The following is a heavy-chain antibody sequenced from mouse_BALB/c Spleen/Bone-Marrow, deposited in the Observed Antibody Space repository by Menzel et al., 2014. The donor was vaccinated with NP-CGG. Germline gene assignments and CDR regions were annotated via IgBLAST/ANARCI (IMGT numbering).Heavy chain of an antibody. D-gene: IGHD1-1*01. CDR3: ARSFTTVVATPFDY. CDR1: GFSLTGYG. Sequence: VQGVESGPGLVAPSQSLSITCTVSGFSLTGYGVNWVRQPPGKGLEWLGMIWGDGSTDYNSVLKSRLNISKDNSKSQVFLKMNSLQTDDTASYYCARSFTTVVATPFDYWGQGTTLTVSS. V-gene: IGHV2-6-7*01. CDR2: IWGDGST. J-gene: IGHJ2*01.